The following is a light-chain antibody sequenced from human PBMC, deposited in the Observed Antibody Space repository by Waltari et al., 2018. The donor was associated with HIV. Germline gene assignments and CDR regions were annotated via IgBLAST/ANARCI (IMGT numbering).Light chain of an antibody. CDR1: SSNIGNNA. CDR3: AAWEDGRNGVV. V-gene: IGLV1-36*01. CDR2: YDD. J-gene: IGLJ2*01. Sequence: QSVLPQPPSVSEAPRQRVTISCSGSSSNIGNNAVNWYQQLPGKPPKLLIYYDDLLAAGVPDRCSGSKSGTSASLAISGLQSEDESDYYCAAWEDGRNGVVFGGGTKLTVL.